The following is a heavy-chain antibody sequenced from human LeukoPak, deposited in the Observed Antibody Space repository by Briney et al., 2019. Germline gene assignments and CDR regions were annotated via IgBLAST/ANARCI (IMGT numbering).Heavy chain of an antibody. CDR1: GFTVSSNY. J-gene: IGHJ4*02. CDR2: IYSSGST. D-gene: IGHD5-18*01. Sequence: GRSLRLSCAASGFTVSSNYMTWVRQAPGKGLEWVSVIYSSGSTNYADSVKGRFTISRDNSKNTIYLQMKSLRAEDTDVYYCARFSSYGQDEFDYWGQGTLVTVSS. CDR3: ARFSSYGQDEFDY. V-gene: IGHV3-53*01.